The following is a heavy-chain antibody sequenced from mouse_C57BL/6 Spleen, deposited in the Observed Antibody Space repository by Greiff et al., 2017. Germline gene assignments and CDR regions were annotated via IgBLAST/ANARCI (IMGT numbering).Heavy chain of an antibody. Sequence: QVQLQQPGAELVKPGASVKLSCKASGYTFTSYWMHWVKQRPGQGLEWIGMIHPNSGSTNYNEKFKSKATLTVDKSSSTAYMQLSSLTSEDSAAYYCASSGGYRDYAMDYWGQGTSVTVSS. V-gene: IGHV1-64*01. CDR3: ASSGGYRDYAMDY. J-gene: IGHJ4*01. CDR2: IHPNSGST. CDR1: GYTFTSYW. D-gene: IGHD3-2*02.